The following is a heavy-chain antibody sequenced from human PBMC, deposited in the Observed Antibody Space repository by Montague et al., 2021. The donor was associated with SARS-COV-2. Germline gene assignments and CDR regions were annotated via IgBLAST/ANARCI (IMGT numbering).Heavy chain of an antibody. CDR1: GGSITNNIDY. J-gene: IGHJ3*01. D-gene: IGHD3-22*01. CDR2: IYYTGNT. Sequence: SETLSLTCTVSGGSITNNIDYWAWIRQPPGKGLEWIGSIYYTGNTXYNPSLKSRVTISVVTSKNHFTLNLSSVTAAETAVYYCARLKRYFDSSGSPSAFDFWGQGTKVTVSS. V-gene: IGHV4-39*02. CDR3: ARLKRYFDSSGSPSAFDF.